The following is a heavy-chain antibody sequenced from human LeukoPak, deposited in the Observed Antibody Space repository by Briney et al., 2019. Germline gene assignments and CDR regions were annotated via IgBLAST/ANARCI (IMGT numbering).Heavy chain of an antibody. Sequence: GGSLRLSCAASGFTFDDYAMHWVRQAPGKGLEWVSGISWNSGSIGYADSVKGRFTISRDNAKNSLYLQMNSLRAEDTALYYCAKGISSSGVDAFDIWGQGTMVTVSS. CDR3: AKGISSSGVDAFDI. V-gene: IGHV3-9*01. D-gene: IGHD6-19*01. J-gene: IGHJ3*02. CDR2: ISWNSGSI. CDR1: GFTFDDYA.